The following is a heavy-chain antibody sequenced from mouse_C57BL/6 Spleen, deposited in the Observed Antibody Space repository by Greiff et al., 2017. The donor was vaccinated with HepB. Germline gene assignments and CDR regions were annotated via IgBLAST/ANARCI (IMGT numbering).Heavy chain of an antibody. CDR3: ARWGLPRYFDV. D-gene: IGHD2-2*01. CDR2: INPGSGGT. CDR1: GYAFTNYL. V-gene: IGHV1-54*01. Sequence: VQRVESGAELVRPGTSVKVSCKASGYAFTNYLIEWVKQRPGQGLEWIGVINPGSGGTNYNEKFKGKATLTADKSSSTAYMQLSSLTSEDSAVYFCARWGLPRYFDVWGTGTTVTVSS. J-gene: IGHJ1*03.